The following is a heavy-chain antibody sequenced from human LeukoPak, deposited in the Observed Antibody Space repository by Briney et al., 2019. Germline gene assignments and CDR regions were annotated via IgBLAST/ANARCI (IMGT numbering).Heavy chain of an antibody. D-gene: IGHD2-2*01. J-gene: IGHJ3*02. V-gene: IGHV3-48*04. CDR2: ISSSSSTI. CDR1: GFTFSSYS. CDR3: ARGSRGYCSSTSCFDAFDI. Sequence: GGSLRLSCAASGFTFSSYSMNWVRQASGKGLEWVSYISSSSSTIYYADSVKGRFTISRDNAKNSLYLQMNSLRAEDTAVYYCARGSRGYCSSTSCFDAFDIWGQGTMVTVSS.